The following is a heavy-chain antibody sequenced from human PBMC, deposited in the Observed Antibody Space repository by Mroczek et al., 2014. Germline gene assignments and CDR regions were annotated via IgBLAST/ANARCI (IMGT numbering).Heavy chain of an antibody. CDR1: GGSFSGYY. CDR2: INHSGST. D-gene: IGHD3-3*01. Sequence: QVQLQQWGAGLLKPSETLSLTCAVYGGSFSGYYWSWIRQPPGKGLEWIGEINHSGSTNYNPSLKSRVTISVDTSKNQFSLKLSSVAAADTAVYYCARGLGFWLTHGRNWFDPWGQGTLVTVSS. CDR3: ARGLGFWLTHGRNWFDP. J-gene: IGHJ5*02. V-gene: IGHV4-34*01.